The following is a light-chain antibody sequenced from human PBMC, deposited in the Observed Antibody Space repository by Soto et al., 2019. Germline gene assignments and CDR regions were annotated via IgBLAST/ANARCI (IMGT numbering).Light chain of an antibody. CDR1: QSISSSY. V-gene: IGKV3-20*01. Sequence: EIVLTQSPGTLSLSPGKRATLSCRASQSISSSYLAWYQQRPGQAPRLLIYGASSRATGIPDRFSGSGSGTEFTLTISRLEPEDFAVCYCQQYGSSSWTFGQGTKVDI. CDR3: QQYGSSSWT. CDR2: GAS. J-gene: IGKJ1*01.